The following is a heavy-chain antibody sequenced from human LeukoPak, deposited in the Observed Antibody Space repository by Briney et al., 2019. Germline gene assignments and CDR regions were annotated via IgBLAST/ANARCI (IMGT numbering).Heavy chain of an antibody. CDR1: GFTFSSYA. V-gene: IGHV3-64*01. Sequence: GGSLRLSCAASGFTFSSYAMHWVRQAPGKGLEYVSAISSNGGSTYYANSVKGRFTISRGNSKNTLYLQMGSLRAEDMAVYYCARGYGSGSYFPDYWGQGTLVTVSS. CDR3: ARGYGSGSYFPDY. CDR2: ISSNGGST. D-gene: IGHD3-10*01. J-gene: IGHJ4*02.